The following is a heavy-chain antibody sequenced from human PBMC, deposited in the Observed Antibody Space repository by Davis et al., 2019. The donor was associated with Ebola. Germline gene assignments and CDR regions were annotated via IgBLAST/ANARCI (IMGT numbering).Heavy chain of an antibody. Sequence: AASVKVSCKASGFTFTSSAVQWVRQARGQRLEWIGWIVVGSGNTNYAQKFQERATITRDMSTSTAYMELSSLRSEDTAVYYCAADRPSAGYSSSSDFDYWGQGTLVTVSS. V-gene: IGHV1-58*01. CDR1: GFTFTSSA. J-gene: IGHJ4*02. D-gene: IGHD6-6*01. CDR2: IVVGSGNT. CDR3: AADRPSAGYSSSSDFDY.